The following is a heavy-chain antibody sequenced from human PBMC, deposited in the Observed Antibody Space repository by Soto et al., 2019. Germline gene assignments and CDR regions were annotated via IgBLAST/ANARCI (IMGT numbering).Heavy chain of an antibody. Sequence: EVQLVESGGGLVQPGGSLRLSCTVSGFTFGDFWMTWVRQAPGKGLEWVANMNQNGGEIYYADSVRGRFVISRDNAKNSLFLQMNSLSGADTALYYCASQRISYAMDVWGQGTTVTVSS. CDR1: GFTFGDFW. CDR3: ASQRISYAMDV. V-gene: IGHV3-7*05. D-gene: IGHD1-1*01. CDR2: MNQNGGEI. J-gene: IGHJ6*02.